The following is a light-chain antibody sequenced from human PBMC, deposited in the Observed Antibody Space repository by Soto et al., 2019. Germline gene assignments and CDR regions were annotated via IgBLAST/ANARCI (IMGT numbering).Light chain of an antibody. CDR3: QQYNNWPPWT. Sequence: EIVMTPSPATLSVSPGERATLSGRARQSVSSNLAWYQQEPGQAPRLLIYGASTRATGIPARFSGSGSGTQFTLTISSLQSEDFAVYYCQQYNNWPPWTFGQGTKVAIK. CDR1: QSVSSN. V-gene: IGKV3-15*01. J-gene: IGKJ1*01. CDR2: GAS.